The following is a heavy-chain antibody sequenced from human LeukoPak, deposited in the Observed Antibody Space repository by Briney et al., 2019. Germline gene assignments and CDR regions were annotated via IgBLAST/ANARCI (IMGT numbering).Heavy chain of an antibody. V-gene: IGHV4-4*07. CDR1: GDSISSYY. Sequence: PSETLFLTCTVSGDSISSYYWSWIRQPAGKGLEWVGRVYISGSTNYNPSLKSRVTLSLDTSKNQFSLKLTSVTAADTAVYYCARVGGQNYYYYYMDVWGKGTTVTVSS. CDR2: VYISGST. J-gene: IGHJ6*03. CDR3: ARVGGQNYYYYYMDV. D-gene: IGHD2-15*01.